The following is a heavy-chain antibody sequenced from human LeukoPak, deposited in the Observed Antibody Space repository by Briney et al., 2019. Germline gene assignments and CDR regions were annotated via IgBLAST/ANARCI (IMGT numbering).Heavy chain of an antibody. CDR2: ISGSGGST. Sequence: PGGSLRLSCAASGFTFSSYAMSWVRQAPGKGLEWVSAISGSGGSTYYADSVKGRFTISRDNSKNTLYLKMNSLRSEDTAVYYWAKDGRYCSGGSPCWVYYYGMDVWGQGTTVTVSS. V-gene: IGHV3-23*01. CDR3: AKDGRYCSGGSPCWVYYYGMDV. CDR1: GFTFSSYA. J-gene: IGHJ6*02. D-gene: IGHD2-15*01.